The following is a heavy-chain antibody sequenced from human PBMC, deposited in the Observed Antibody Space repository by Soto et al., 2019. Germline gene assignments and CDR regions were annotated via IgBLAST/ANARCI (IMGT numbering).Heavy chain of an antibody. Sequence: GGSLRLSCSASGFTISAYTMGWVRLSAGKGLEWVATIFSGGGGTEFADSVTGRFSVSRDNSKNQMFLQMDNLRVDDTALYYCVRDRQPDGIWMFDYWGRGVLVTVSS. CDR1: GFTISAYT. D-gene: IGHD3-10*02. V-gene: IGHV3-23*01. J-gene: IGHJ4*02. CDR3: VRDRQPDGIWMFDY. CDR2: IFSGGGGT.